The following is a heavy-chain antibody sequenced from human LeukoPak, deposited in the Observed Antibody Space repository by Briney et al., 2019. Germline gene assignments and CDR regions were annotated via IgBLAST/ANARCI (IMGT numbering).Heavy chain of an antibody. J-gene: IGHJ4*02. CDR1: GGSISSGGYY. CDR3: ARAGLRAVADYFDY. V-gene: IGHV4-61*08. D-gene: IGHD6-19*01. Sequence: SQTLSLTCTVSGGSISSGGYYWSWIRQPPGKGLEWIGYIYYSGSTNYNPSLKSRVTISVDTSKNQFSLKLSSVTAADTAVYYCARAGLRAVADYFDYWGQGTLVTVSS. CDR2: IYYSGST.